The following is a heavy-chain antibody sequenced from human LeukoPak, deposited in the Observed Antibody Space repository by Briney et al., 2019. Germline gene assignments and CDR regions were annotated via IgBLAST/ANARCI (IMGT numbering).Heavy chain of an antibody. J-gene: IGHJ4*02. V-gene: IGHV4-34*01. CDR1: GGSFSGCY. Sequence: SETLSLTCAVYGGSFSGCYWSWIRQPPGKGLEWIGEINHSGSTNYNPSLKSRVTISVDTSKNQFSLKLSSVTAADTAVYYCARWWLVHQAFDYWGQGTLVTVSS. D-gene: IGHD6-19*01. CDR2: INHSGST. CDR3: ARWWLVHQAFDY.